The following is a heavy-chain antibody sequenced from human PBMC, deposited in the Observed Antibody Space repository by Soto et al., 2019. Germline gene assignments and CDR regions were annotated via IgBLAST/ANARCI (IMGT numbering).Heavy chain of an antibody. J-gene: IGHJ4*02. Sequence: QVQLVESGGGVVQPGRSLRLSCVASGFTFSNYGMHWVRQAPGKGLEWVAVVWYDGSNEDYVDSVKGRFTISRDNSKNTLYRQMNSLRAEDTAIYFCAREAHYYDSSEWGRNNYFDYWGQGNLVTVSA. CDR1: GFTFSNYG. CDR2: VWYDGSNE. V-gene: IGHV3-33*01. D-gene: IGHD3-22*01. CDR3: AREAHYYDSSEWGRNNYFDY.